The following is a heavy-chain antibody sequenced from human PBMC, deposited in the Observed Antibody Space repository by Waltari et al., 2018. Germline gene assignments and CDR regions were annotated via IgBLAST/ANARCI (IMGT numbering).Heavy chain of an antibody. Sequence: QVQLVQSGAEVKKPGSSVKVSCKASGGTFSSYAISWVRQAPGQGLEWMGGIIPIFGTANYGKKCQGRVTITADESTSTAYMELSSLRSEDTAVYYCARVQGVVAATLGAFDIWGQGTMVTVSS. CDR2: IIPIFGTA. CDR3: ARVQGVVAATLGAFDI. J-gene: IGHJ3*02. D-gene: IGHD2-15*01. V-gene: IGHV1-69*12. CDR1: GGTFSSYA.